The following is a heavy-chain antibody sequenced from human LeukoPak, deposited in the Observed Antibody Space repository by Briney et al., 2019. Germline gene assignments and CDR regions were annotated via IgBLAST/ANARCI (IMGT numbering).Heavy chain of an antibody. CDR1: GFTFTSYT. Sequence: KPGGSLRLSCAASGFTFTSYTMNWVRQAPGKGLEWVTSISSSSSYIYYADSVKGRFTISRDNAKNSLYLQMNSLRAEDTAVYYCARDFRVEMATISPIFGYWGQGTLVTVSS. CDR3: ARDFRVEMATISPIFGY. V-gene: IGHV3-21*01. CDR2: ISSSSSYI. D-gene: IGHD5-24*01. J-gene: IGHJ4*02.